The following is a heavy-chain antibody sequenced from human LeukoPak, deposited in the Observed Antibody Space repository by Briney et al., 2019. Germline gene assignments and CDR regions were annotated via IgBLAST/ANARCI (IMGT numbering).Heavy chain of an antibody. V-gene: IGHV4-39*01. D-gene: IGHD2-2*01. Sequence: SETLSLTCTVSGGSISSSSYYWGWLRQPPGKGLEWIGSSYYSGSTYYNPSLKSRVTISVDTSKNQFSLKLSSVTAADTAVYYCARQSFSPIVVVPAAILYYYMDVWGKGTTVTVSS. J-gene: IGHJ6*03. CDR1: GGSISSSSYY. CDR2: SYYSGST. CDR3: ARQSFSPIVVVPAAILYYYMDV.